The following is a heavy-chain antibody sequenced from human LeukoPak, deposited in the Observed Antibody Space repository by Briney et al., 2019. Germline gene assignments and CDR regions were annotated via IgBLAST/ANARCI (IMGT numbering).Heavy chain of an antibody. Sequence: GGSLRLSCAASGFTFSNTWMNWVRQAPGKGLEWVGRIKSQTDGGTSDYAAPVKGRFTISRDDSKNTLYLQMDSLKTGDTAIYYCTTVRTFWGQGTLVTVSS. CDR2: IKSQTDGGTS. CDR1: GFTFSNTW. J-gene: IGHJ1*01. CDR3: TTVRTF. D-gene: IGHD2/OR15-2a*01. V-gene: IGHV3-15*01.